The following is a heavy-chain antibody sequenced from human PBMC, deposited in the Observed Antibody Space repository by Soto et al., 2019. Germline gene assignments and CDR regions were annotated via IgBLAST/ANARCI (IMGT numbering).Heavy chain of an antibody. Sequence: GGSLRLSCAASEFTFNTYWMHWVRQAPGKGLVWVSRINGDGSSTNYADSVKGRFTISRDNARNTLYLQMNSLRAEDTAVYYCARDQGGNLAASWGQGTLVTVSS. CDR1: EFTFNTYW. CDR3: ARDQGGNLAAS. J-gene: IGHJ5*02. CDR2: INGDGSST. D-gene: IGHD1-26*01. V-gene: IGHV3-74*01.